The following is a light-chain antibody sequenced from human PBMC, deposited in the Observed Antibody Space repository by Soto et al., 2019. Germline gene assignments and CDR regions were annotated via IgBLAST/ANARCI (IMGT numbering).Light chain of an antibody. CDR1: QSVSTN. V-gene: IGKV3-15*01. Sequence: EIVMTQSPATLSVSPGEGAALSCRASQSVSTNLAWYQHKPGQAPRLLIYGASTRATGIPARFSGSGSGTEFTLTISSLQSEDFAIYFCQQYYNWPRTFGQGTKVEIK. CDR3: QQYYNWPRT. J-gene: IGKJ1*01. CDR2: GAS.